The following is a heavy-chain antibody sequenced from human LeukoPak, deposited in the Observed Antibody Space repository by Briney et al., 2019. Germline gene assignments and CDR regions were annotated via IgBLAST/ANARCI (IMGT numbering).Heavy chain of an antibody. J-gene: IGHJ1*01. CDR3: ARKHNNYGMGYFQH. CDR1: GFTFSSYG. V-gene: IGHV3-33*01. CDR2: IWFDGTNK. Sequence: GGSLRLSCATSGFTFSSYGMHWVRQAPGKGLEWVALIWFDGTNKYYADSVKGRFTISRDPSKNTLYLQMNSLRAEDTAVYYYARKHNNYGMGYFQHWGQGTLVTVSS. D-gene: IGHD3-16*01.